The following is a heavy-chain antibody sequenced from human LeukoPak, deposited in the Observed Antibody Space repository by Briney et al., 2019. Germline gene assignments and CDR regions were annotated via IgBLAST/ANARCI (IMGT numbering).Heavy chain of an antibody. D-gene: IGHD6-19*01. CDR1: GFSFSSYW. V-gene: IGHV3-7*01. CDR2: TRQDGSEK. Sequence: SGGSLRLSCAASGFSFSSYWMSWVRQAPGKGLEWVANTRQDGSEKDYVDSVKGRFTISRDNAKNSVYLQMNSLRAEDTAVYYCARGFSGWSFDYWGQGTLVTVPS. CDR3: ARGFSGWSFDY. J-gene: IGHJ4*02.